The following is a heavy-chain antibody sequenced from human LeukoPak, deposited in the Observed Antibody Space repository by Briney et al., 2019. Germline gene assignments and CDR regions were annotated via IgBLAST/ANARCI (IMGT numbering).Heavy chain of an antibody. D-gene: IGHD7-27*01. V-gene: IGHV1-2*02. CDR1: GYTFTVYY. CDR2: INPNTGDT. J-gene: IGHJ4*02. Sequence: ASMKVSCKASGYTFTVYYIHWVRQAPGQGLEWMGWINPNTGDTNYAQRFQGRVTMTRDMSINTAYMELSRLRSDDTAIYYCARDLHWGPDYWGQGTLVTVSS. CDR3: ARDLHWGPDY.